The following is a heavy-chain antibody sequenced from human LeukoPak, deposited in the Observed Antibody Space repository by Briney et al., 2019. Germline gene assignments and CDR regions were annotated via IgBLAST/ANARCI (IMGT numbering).Heavy chain of an antibody. CDR3: ARHLFVANRRQYYYYYYMDV. CDR2: IYYSGST. CDR1: GGSISSSSYY. Sequence: SETLSLTCTVSGGSISSSSYYWGWIRQPPGKGLEWIGSIYYSGSTYYNPSLKSRVTISVDTSKNQFSLKLSSVTAADTAVYYCARHLFVANRRQYYYYYYMDVWGKGTTVTVSS. D-gene: IGHD1/OR15-1a*01. J-gene: IGHJ6*03. V-gene: IGHV4-39*01.